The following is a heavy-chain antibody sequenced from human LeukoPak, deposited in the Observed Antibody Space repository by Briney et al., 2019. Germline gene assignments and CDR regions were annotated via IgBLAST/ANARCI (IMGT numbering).Heavy chain of an antibody. CDR1: GYTFTSNY. Sequence: ASVKVSCKASGYTFTSNYIHWVRQAPGQGLEWMGWINPNSGGTNYAQKFQGWVTMTRDTSISTAYMELSRLRSDDTAVYYCARDIGTAMVGKDGMDVWGQGTTVTVSS. J-gene: IGHJ6*02. V-gene: IGHV1-2*04. CDR2: INPNSGGT. CDR3: ARDIGTAMVGKDGMDV. D-gene: IGHD5-18*01.